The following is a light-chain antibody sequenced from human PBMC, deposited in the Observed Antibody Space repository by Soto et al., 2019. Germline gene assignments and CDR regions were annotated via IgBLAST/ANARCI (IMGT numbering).Light chain of an antibody. Sequence: AIQMTQSQSSLSASVGDRVTITCRASQDIRSYLGWYQQEPGKAPKLLIYAASSLQSGVPSRFSGSGSGTDFTLTINSLQPEDFATYYCLQDYNYPLTLGGGTKVEIK. V-gene: IGKV1-6*01. J-gene: IGKJ4*01. CDR2: AAS. CDR1: QDIRSY. CDR3: LQDYNYPLT.